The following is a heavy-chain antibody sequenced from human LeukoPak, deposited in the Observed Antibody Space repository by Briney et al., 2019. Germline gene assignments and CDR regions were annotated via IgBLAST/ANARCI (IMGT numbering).Heavy chain of an antibody. CDR1: GGSISSSSYY. Sequence: SETLSLTCTVSGGSISSSSYYWGWIRQPPGKGLEWIGSIYYSGSTYYNPSLKSRVTISVDTSKNQFSLKLSSVTAADTAVYYCASAYYSSSSGYFDYWGQGTLVTVSS. D-gene: IGHD6-6*01. V-gene: IGHV4-39*01. J-gene: IGHJ4*02. CDR2: IYYSGST. CDR3: ASAYYSSSSGYFDY.